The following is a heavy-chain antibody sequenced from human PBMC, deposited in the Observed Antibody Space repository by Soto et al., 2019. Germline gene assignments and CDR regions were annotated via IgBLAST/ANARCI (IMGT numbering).Heavy chain of an antibody. CDR3: ARLPPKAWPPDY. J-gene: IGHJ4*02. Sequence: SETLSLTCTVSGGSISSYYWSWIRQPPGKGLEWIGYIYYSGSTNYNPSLKSRVTISVDTSKNQFSLKLSSVTAADTAVYYCARLPPKAWPPDYWGQGTLVTVSS. CDR1: GGSISSYY. CDR2: IYYSGST. V-gene: IGHV4-59*08.